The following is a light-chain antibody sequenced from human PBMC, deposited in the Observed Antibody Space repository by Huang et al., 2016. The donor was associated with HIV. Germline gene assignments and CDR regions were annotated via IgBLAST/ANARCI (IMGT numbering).Light chain of an antibody. V-gene: IGKV2-28*01. J-gene: IGKJ2*01. CDR3: MEALQTPYT. Sequence: DVVMTQSPLSLPVPPGEPASISCRSSQSLRHRNGLNYLDWYLQKPGQSPQLLIHLASSRASGVPGRFSGGGSGTDFSLNISRVEAEDAGIYYCMEALQTPYTFGQGTKLEI. CDR2: LAS. CDR1: QSLRHRNGLNY.